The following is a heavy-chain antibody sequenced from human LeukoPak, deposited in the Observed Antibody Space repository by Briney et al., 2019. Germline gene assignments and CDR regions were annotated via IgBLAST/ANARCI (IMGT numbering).Heavy chain of an antibody. CDR1: GFTFDDYA. CDR3: AKDISTMIRGVYVD. V-gene: IGHV3-9*01. D-gene: IGHD3-10*01. Sequence: GGSLRLSCAASGFTFDDYAMHWVRQAPGKGLEWVSGISWNSGGIGYADSVKGRFTISRDNAKNSLYLQMNSLRAEDTALYYCAKDISTMIRGVYVDWGQGTLVTVSS. CDR2: ISWNSGGI. J-gene: IGHJ4*02.